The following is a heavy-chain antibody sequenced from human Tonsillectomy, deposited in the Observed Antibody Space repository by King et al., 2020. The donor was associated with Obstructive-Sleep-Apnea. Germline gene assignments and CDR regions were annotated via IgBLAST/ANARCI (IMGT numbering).Heavy chain of an antibody. D-gene: IGHD3-22*01. V-gene: IGHV1-69*10. CDR2: IIPILGIA. CDR1: GGTFSSYA. CDR3: ARDQSPTYYYDSSGYYRYYFDY. Sequence: QLVQSGAEVKKPGSSVKVSCKASGGTFSSYAISWVRQAPGQGLEWMGGIIPILGIANYAQKFQGRVTITADKSTSTAYMELSSLRSEDTAVYYCARDQSPTYYYDSSGYYRYYFDYWGQGTLVTVSS. J-gene: IGHJ4*02.